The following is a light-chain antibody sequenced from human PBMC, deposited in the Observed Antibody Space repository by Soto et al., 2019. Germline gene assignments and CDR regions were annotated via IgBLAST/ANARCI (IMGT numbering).Light chain of an antibody. V-gene: IGLV2-14*01. CDR1: SSDVGAYNY. CDR3: SSYTSTSTLV. Sequence: QSVLTQPASVSGSPGQSITISCTVASSDVGAYNYVSWYQQHPGKAPKLMIYEVSNRPSGVSNRFSGSKSGNTASLTISGLQAEDEADYYCSSYTSTSTLVFGTGTKVT. CDR2: EVS. J-gene: IGLJ1*01.